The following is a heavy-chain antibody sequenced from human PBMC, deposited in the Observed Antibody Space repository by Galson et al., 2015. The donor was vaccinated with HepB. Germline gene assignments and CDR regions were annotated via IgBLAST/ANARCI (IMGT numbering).Heavy chain of an antibody. CDR2: IYYSGNS. Sequence: ETLSLTCTVSGGSIRSYYWSWIRQPPGKGLEYIGYIYYSGNSNYNPTLQSRVSLSVDTSQNQFSLKLSSVTAADTAVYYCARLYRQYYYGLDVWGQGTTVTVSS. CDR3: ARLYRQYYYGLDV. D-gene: IGHD4-11*01. CDR1: GGSIRSYY. V-gene: IGHV4-59*08. J-gene: IGHJ6*02.